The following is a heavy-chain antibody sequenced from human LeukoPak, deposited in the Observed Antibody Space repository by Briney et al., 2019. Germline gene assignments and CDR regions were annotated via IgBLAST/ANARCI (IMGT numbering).Heavy chain of an antibody. CDR3: ATLSSGYTDAIDY. CDR2: IYYSGRP. J-gene: IGHJ4*02. V-gene: IGHV4-39*07. D-gene: IGHD3-22*01. CDR1: GGSISSSYY. Sequence: KTSETLSLTCTVSGGSISSSYYWGWIRQPPGKGLEWIGSIYYSGRPYYNPSLKSRVTISVDTSKNQFSLKLSSVTAADTAVYYCATLSSGYTDAIDYWGQGTLVTVSS.